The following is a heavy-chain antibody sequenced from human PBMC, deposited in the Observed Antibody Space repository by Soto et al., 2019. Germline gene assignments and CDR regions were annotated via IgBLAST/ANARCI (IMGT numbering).Heavy chain of an antibody. D-gene: IGHD3-10*01. CDR2: IYWDDDK. CDR1: GFSLSTSGVG. J-gene: IGHJ4*02. V-gene: IGHV2-5*02. Sequence: QITLKESGPTLVKPTQTLTLTCTFSGFSLSTSGVGVGWIRQPPGKALEWLALIYWDDDKRYSPSLKSKLTTTKHTSKHQGDLPMPSLDHVDPATSCCAPSIPSMVRGGFDYWGQGTLVTVSS. CDR3: APSIPSMVRGGFDY.